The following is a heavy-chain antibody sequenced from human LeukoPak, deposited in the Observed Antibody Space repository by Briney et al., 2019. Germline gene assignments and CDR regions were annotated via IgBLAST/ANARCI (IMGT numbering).Heavy chain of an antibody. D-gene: IGHD4-11*01. V-gene: IGHV3-23*01. J-gene: IGHJ4*02. CDR2: ISGSGGST. Sequence: PGGSLSLSCAASGFTYSSYAMSSVRQAPGKGVESVSAISGSGGSTYYADSVKGRFTISRDNSKNTLYLQMNSLRAEDTAVYYCAKEYYSNYENYFDYWGQGTLVTVSS. CDR1: GFTYSSYA. CDR3: AKEYYSNYENYFDY.